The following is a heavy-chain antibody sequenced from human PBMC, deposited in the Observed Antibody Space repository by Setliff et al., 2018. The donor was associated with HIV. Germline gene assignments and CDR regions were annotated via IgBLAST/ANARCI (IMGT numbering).Heavy chain of an antibody. V-gene: IGHV1-69*06. D-gene: IGHD3-10*01. CDR2: IIPILATS. Sequence: ASVKVSCKASGDTFRSYAISWVRQAPGQGLEWMGRIIPILATSDYTQKFQGRVTITADKSTRTAYMELSSLRSEDTAVYYCARDEWDYYGSGTYPPLYYFDSWGQGTLVTVSS. CDR1: GDTFRSYA. J-gene: IGHJ4*01. CDR3: ARDEWDYYGSGTYPPLYYFDS.